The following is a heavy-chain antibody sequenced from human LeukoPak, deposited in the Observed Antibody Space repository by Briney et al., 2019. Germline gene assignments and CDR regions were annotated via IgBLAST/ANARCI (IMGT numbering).Heavy chain of an antibody. CDR2: ISSSSSYI. D-gene: IGHD1-26*01. J-gene: IGHJ4*02. CDR3: ARAGDSGSYWRYYFDY. Sequence: GGSLRLSCAASGFTFSSYAMHWVRQAPGKGLEWVSSISSSSSYIYYADSVKGRFTISRDNAKNSLYLQMNSLRAEDTAVYYCARAGDSGSYWRYYFDYWGQGTLVTVSS. CDR1: GFTFSSYA. V-gene: IGHV3-21*01.